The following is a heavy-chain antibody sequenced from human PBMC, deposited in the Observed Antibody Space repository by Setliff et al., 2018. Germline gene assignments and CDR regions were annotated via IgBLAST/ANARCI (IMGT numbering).Heavy chain of an antibody. J-gene: IGHJ4*02. CDR3: ARTCSGSGCYAGLES. V-gene: IGHV3-33*08. D-gene: IGHD2-15*01. CDR1: GFTFSSYR. CDR2: IWDDGGNK. Sequence: GGSLRLSCAASGFTFSSYRMHWVRQAPGKGLEWVAVIWDDGGNKYHADSVKGRFTISRDNSKNTLYLQMNSLRPEDTAVYYCARTCSGSGCYAGLESWGLGTPVTVSS.